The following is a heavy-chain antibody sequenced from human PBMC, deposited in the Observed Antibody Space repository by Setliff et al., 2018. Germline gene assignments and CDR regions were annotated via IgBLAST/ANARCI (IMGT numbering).Heavy chain of an antibody. CDR3: AKEPAVTMTESIRRSYHDYALDV. J-gene: IGHJ6*02. CDR1: GYTFTYYG. V-gene: IGHV1-18*01. Sequence: ASVKVSCKASGYTFTYYGISWVRQAPGQGLEWMGWISGHNGNTNYAQKFQGRVTLTTDTSTDTAYMELRGLRFDDTAIYYCAKEPAVTMTESIRRSYHDYALDVWGQGTAVTVSS. D-gene: IGHD3-22*01. CDR2: ISGHNGNT.